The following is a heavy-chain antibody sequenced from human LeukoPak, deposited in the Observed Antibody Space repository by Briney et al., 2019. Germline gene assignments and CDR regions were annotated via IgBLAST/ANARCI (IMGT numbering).Heavy chain of an antibody. CDR2: ISSTGSYM. J-gene: IGHJ4*02. CDR3: ARDPDYGGNSGLDY. D-gene: IGHD4-23*01. Sequence: GGSLRLFCAASGFTFSSYTMNWVRQAPVKGLEWVSSISSTGSYMYYADSVKGRFTISRDNAKSSLYLQMNSLRAEDTAVYYCARDPDYGGNSGLDYWGQGTLVTVSS. V-gene: IGHV3-21*01. CDR1: GFTFSSYT.